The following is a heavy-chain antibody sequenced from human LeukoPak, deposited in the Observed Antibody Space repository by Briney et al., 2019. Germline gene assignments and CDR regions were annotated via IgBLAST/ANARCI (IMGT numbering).Heavy chain of an antibody. CDR2: ISTNGGTT. J-gene: IGHJ4*02. Sequence: GGSLRLSCSASGFTFSTYAMHWVRQAPGKGLEYVSAISTNGGTTYYAESSRGRFAISRDNSKNTLYLHMSSLRADDTAVYYCVKGPGPTVNYYFDFWGQGTLVTVSS. CDR1: GFTFSTYA. D-gene: IGHD4-17*01. CDR3: VKGPGPTVNYYFDF. V-gene: IGHV3-64D*06.